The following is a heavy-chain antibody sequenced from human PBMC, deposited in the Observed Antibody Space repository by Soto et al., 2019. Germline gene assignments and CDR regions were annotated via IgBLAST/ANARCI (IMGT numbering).Heavy chain of an antibody. CDR2: IDGSGGTT. D-gene: IGHD4-17*01. CDR3: ALTTVTTYKRDY. J-gene: IGHJ4*02. CDR1: GFILSTYA. V-gene: IGHV3-23*01. Sequence: EVQLLESGGGLVQPGGSLRLSCAASGFILSTYAMTWVRQAPGKGPEWVSSIDGSGGTTYYADSVQGRFTISRDNSKNTLYLQVSSLTSEDTAVYYCALTTVTTYKRDYWGQGTLVAVSS.